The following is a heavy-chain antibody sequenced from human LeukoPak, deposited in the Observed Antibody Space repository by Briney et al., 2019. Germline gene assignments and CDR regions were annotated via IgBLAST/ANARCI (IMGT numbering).Heavy chain of an antibody. CDR1: GTILSSYY. CDR2: IYTSGSS. CDR3: AREGDYGGSLRSYYYMDV. V-gene: IGHV4-4*07. D-gene: IGHD4-23*01. Sequence: SETLSLTCSVSGTILSSYYWSWIRLPAGKGLEWIGRIYTSGSSDYNPSLKSRVTMSVDTSKNQFSLKLTSVTAADTALYYCAREGDYGGSLRSYYYMDVWGKGTTVTVSS. J-gene: IGHJ6*03.